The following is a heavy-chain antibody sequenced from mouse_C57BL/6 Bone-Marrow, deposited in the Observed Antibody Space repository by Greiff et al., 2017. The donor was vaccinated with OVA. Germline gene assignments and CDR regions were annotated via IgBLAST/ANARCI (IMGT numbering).Heavy chain of an antibody. CDR2: ISSGSSTI. D-gene: IGHD4-1*01. CDR1: GFTFSDYG. Sequence: EVQLVESGGGLVKPGGSLKLSCAASGFTFSDYGMHWVRQAPEKGLEWVAYISSGSSTIYYADTVKGRFTISRDNAKNTLFLQMTSLRSEDTAMYYCARWGGTGWGQGTTLTVSS. CDR3: ARWGGTG. J-gene: IGHJ2*01. V-gene: IGHV5-17*01.